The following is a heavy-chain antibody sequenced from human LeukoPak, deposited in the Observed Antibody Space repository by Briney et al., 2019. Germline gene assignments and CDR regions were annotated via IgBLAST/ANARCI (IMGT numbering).Heavy chain of an antibody. J-gene: IGHJ5*02. V-gene: IGHV3-53*01. CDR3: ARGDTAMDNWFDP. CDR2: IYSGGST. Sequence: GGSLRLSCAASGFTVSSNYMSWARQAPGKGLEWVSVIYSGGSTYYADSVKGRFTISRDNSKNTLYLQMNSLRAEDTAVYYCARGDTAMDNWFDPWGQGTLVTVSS. D-gene: IGHD5-18*01. CDR1: GFTVSSNY.